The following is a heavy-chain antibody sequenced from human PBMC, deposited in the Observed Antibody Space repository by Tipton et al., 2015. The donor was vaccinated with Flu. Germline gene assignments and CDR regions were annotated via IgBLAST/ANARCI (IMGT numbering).Heavy chain of an antibody. CDR2: IFHSGNA. CDR1: GDSIRSSDYY. Sequence: TLSLTCTVSGDSIRSSDYYWGWVRQPPGKGLQRIGNIFHSGNAYRNPSLKSRVTISVDTSKNQFSLKLTSVTAADTAVYYCARRDYSNYVSEPKNWFDSWGQGALVTVSS. D-gene: IGHD4-11*01. V-gene: IGHV4-38-2*02. CDR3: ARRDYSNYVSEPKNWFDS. J-gene: IGHJ5*01.